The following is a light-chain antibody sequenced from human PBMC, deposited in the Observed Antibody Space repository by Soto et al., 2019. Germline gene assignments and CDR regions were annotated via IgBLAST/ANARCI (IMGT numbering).Light chain of an antibody. V-gene: IGKV3-15*01. Sequence: EMVMTQSPATLSVYPGERATLSCRASQSVSSNLAWYQQKPGQAPRLLIYGASTRATGIPARFSGSGSGTEFTLTISSLQSEDFAVYYCQQYSIWRTFGQGTKVDIK. CDR3: QQYSIWRT. CDR2: GAS. J-gene: IGKJ1*01. CDR1: QSVSSN.